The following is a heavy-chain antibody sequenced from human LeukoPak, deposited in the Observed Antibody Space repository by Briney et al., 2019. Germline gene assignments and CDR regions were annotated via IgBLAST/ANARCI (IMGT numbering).Heavy chain of an antibody. CDR2: INAGNANT. CDR1: GYTFTSYA. J-gene: IGHJ5*02. V-gene: IGHV1-3*01. Sequence: ASVKVSCKAPGYTFTSYAMHWVRQAPGQRLEWMGWINAGNANTKYSQKFQGRVTITRDTSASTAYMELSSLRSEDTAVYYCARGRMVRGVIITYNWFDPWGQGTLVTVSS. D-gene: IGHD3-10*01. CDR3: ARGRMVRGVIITYNWFDP.